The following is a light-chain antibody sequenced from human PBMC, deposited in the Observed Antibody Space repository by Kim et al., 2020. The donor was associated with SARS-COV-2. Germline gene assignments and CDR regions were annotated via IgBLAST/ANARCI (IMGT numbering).Light chain of an antibody. V-gene: IGLV3-1*01. J-gene: IGLJ1*01. CDR2: QDS. CDR3: QALDSSTAYV. CDR1: KLGDTY. Sequence: SYELTQPPSVSASPGQTASITCSGDKLGDTYACWYQQEPGQSPVLVIYQDSKRPSGIPERFSGSNAGNIATLTITGTQAMAEADYYCQALDSSTAYVFRT.